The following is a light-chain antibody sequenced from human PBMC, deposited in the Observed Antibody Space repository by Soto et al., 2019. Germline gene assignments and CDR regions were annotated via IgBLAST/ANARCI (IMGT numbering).Light chain of an antibody. Sequence: QPVLTQPPSASGTPGQRVTISCSGSSSNIGDNTVNWYQQLPGTAPKLLIYSHDQRPSGVPARFSGSKSGTSASLAISGLQSEDEADYYCAAWDDSLNGYVFGTGTKVTVL. J-gene: IGLJ1*01. CDR3: AAWDDSLNGYV. CDR1: SSNIGDNT. CDR2: SHD. V-gene: IGLV1-44*01.